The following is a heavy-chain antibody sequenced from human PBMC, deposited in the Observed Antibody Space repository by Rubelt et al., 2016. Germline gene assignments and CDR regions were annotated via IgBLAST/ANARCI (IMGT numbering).Heavy chain of an antibody. CDR2: IYYSGTT. CDR3: ARDRRDPYYNYYYMDV. J-gene: IGHJ6*03. CDR1: GGSIDTYY. V-gene: IGHV4-59*01. Sequence: QLQLLESGPGLVKSSETLSLTCTVSGGSIDTYYWTWIRQPPGKGLEWIGYIYYSGTTKYNPSLKSRVTMSVDTSKKQFSLRLSSVTAADAAVYYCARDRRDPYYNYYYMDVWGRGTTVTVSS.